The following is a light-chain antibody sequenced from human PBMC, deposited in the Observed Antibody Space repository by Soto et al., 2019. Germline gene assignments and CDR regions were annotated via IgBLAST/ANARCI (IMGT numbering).Light chain of an antibody. CDR2: AAT. CDR1: QSISSF. Sequence: DIQMTQSPSSLSASVGDRVTITCRASQSISSFLNWYQQKPGEAPKLLIYAATSLHSGVPSRFSGSGSPTDFSLTISSLQPEDFATYDCQQTYTTPRTFGQGTTVDI. V-gene: IGKV1-39*01. J-gene: IGKJ1*01. CDR3: QQTYTTPRT.